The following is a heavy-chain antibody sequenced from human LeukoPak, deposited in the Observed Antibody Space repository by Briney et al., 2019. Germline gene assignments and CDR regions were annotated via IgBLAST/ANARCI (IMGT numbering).Heavy chain of an antibody. V-gene: IGHV4-39*01. J-gene: IGHJ3*02. CDR1: GGSISSSSYY. CDR3: ARPNQLIAAAASDAFDI. D-gene: IGHD6-13*01. Sequence: KPSETLSLTCTVSGGSISSSSYYWGWIRQPPGKGLEWIGSNYYSGSTYYNPSLKSRVTISVDTSKNQFSLKLSSVTAADTAVYYCARPNQLIAAAASDAFDIWGQGTMVTVSS. CDR2: NYYSGST.